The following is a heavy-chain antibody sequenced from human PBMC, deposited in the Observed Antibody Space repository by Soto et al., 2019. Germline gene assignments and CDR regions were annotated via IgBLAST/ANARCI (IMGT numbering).Heavy chain of an antibody. CDR1: GFTVSSNY. J-gene: IGHJ4*02. CDR2: IYSGGST. V-gene: IGHV3-53*01. D-gene: IGHD3-22*01. Sequence: GGSLRLSCAASGFTVSSNYMSWVRQAPGKGLEWVSVIYSGGSTYYADSVKGRFTISRDNSKNTLYLQMNSLRAEDTAVYYCARGRTYYYDSSGYYSPPYYFDHWGQGTLVTVSS. CDR3: ARGRTYYYDSSGYYSPPYYFDH.